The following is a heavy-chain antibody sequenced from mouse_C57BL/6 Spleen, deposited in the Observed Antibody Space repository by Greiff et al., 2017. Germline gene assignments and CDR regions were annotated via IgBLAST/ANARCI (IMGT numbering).Heavy chain of an antibody. CDR2: IHPNSGST. V-gene: IGHV1-64*01. J-gene: IGHJ2*01. D-gene: IGHD4-1*01. CDR1: GYTFTSYW. CDR3: ARLGRVYFDY. Sequence: QVQLQQSGAELVKPGASVKLSCKASGYTFTSYWMHWVKQRPGQGLEWIGMIHPNSGSTNYNEKFKSKATLTVDKSSSTAYMQLSSLTSEDSAVYYCARLGRVYFDYWGQGTTLTVSS.